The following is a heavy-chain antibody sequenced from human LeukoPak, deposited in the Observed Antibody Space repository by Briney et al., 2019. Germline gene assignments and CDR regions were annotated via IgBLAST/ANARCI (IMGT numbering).Heavy chain of an antibody. J-gene: IGHJ6*02. CDR2: IIPIFGTA. Sequence: SVKVSCTASGGTCSIYAISWVRQAPGQGLEWMGGIIPIFGTANYAQTFQGRLTTTADESTSTAYIELSSPRSEDTAAYYCATELPLITIVRVVIIERYYYGMDVWGQGTTVTVSS. D-gene: IGHD3-10*01. CDR3: ATELPLITIVRVVIIERYYYGMDV. V-gene: IGHV1-69*13. CDR1: GGTCSIYA.